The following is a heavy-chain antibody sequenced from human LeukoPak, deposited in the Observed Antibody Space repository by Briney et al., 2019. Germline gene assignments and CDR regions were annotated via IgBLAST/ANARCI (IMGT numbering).Heavy chain of an antibody. V-gene: IGHV4-34*01. CDR3: ARGIQVVAARVDAFDI. CDR1: GESFNGHY. CDR2: IHQSGST. D-gene: IGHD2-15*01. J-gene: IGHJ3*02. Sequence: SETLSLTCAIYGESFNGHYWSWIRQPPGKGLEWIGEIHQSGSTNDNPSLKSRVTMSVDTSKKQFSLKLTSVTAADTAVYYCARGIQVVAARVDAFDIWGQGTMVTVSS.